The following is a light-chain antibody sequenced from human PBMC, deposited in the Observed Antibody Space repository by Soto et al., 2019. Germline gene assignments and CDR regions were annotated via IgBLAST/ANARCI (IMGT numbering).Light chain of an antibody. CDR2: GAS. Sequence: EIVLTQSPGTLSLSPGERATLSCRASHSVSSTYLAWYQQKPGQAPRLLLYGASSRATGIPDRFSGSGSGTAFTLTISRLEPEDFAVYYCQQYGSSLPYTFGQGTKLEIK. V-gene: IGKV3-20*01. CDR1: HSVSSTY. CDR3: QQYGSSLPYT. J-gene: IGKJ2*01.